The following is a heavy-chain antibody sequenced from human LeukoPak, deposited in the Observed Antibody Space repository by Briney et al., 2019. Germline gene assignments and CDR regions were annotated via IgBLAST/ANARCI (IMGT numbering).Heavy chain of an antibody. V-gene: IGHV3-21*01. CDR2: ISSSSSYI. D-gene: IGHD3-10*01. Sequence: TGGSLRLSCAASGFTFSSYNMNWVRQAPGKGLEWVSSISSSSSYIYYADSVKGRFTISRDNAKKSLYLQMNSLRAEDTAVYYCARSELGYNYYYMDVWGKGTTVTVSS. J-gene: IGHJ6*03. CDR3: ARSELGYNYYYMDV. CDR1: GFTFSSYN.